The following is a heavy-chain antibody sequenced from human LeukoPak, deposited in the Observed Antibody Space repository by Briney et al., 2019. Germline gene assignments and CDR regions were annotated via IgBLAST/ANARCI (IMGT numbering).Heavy chain of an antibody. Sequence: GGSLRLSCAASGFTFSDYAMHWVRQAPGKELEYVSAISSNGGSIHYANSVKGRFTISRDNAKNSLYLQMNSLRAEDTAVYYCAELGITMIGGVWGKGTTVTISS. J-gene: IGHJ6*04. D-gene: IGHD3-10*02. V-gene: IGHV3-64*01. CDR2: ISSNGGSI. CDR1: GFTFSDYA. CDR3: AELGITMIGGV.